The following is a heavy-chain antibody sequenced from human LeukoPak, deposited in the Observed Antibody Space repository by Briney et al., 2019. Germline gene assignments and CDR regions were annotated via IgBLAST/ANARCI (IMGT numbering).Heavy chain of an antibody. V-gene: IGHV1-8*01. CDR2: MNPNSGNT. D-gene: IGHD3-10*01. CDR3: AREFTYYYGSGSYKGTGFDP. Sequence: GASVKVSCKASGYTFTSYDINWVRQATGQGGEWMGWMNPNSGNTGYAQKFQGRVTMTRNTSISTAYMELSSLRSEDTAVYYCAREFTYYYGSGSYKGTGFDPWGQGTLVTVSS. CDR1: GYTFTSYD. J-gene: IGHJ5*02.